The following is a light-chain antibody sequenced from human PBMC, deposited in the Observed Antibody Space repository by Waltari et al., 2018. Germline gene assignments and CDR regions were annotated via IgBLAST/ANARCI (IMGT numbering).Light chain of an antibody. CDR1: QSVSRS. CDR2: GAS. Sequence: EIVMTQSPATLSLSSGESATPSCRASQSVSRSLAWYQQKPGQAPRLLIYGASSRATGIPDRFSGSGSGTEFTLTISSLEPEDVAVYYCQKNDNWPHSFGQGTKVEIK. CDR3: QKNDNWPHS. V-gene: IGKV3D-15*01. J-gene: IGKJ2*03.